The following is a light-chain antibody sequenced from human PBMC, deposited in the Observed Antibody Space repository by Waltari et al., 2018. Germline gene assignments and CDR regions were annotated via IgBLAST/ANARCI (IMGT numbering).Light chain of an antibody. CDR3: QQYDISPLT. Sequence: EIVLTHSPGTLSLSPGEGATISCRTSQTIRTTYLAWYQQKPGLAPTLLIYGTFSRATGIPDRFTGSGSRTDFSLTISSLEPEDFATYYCQQYDISPLTFGGGTKVEIK. CDR1: QTIRTTY. V-gene: IGKV3-20*01. J-gene: IGKJ4*01. CDR2: GTF.